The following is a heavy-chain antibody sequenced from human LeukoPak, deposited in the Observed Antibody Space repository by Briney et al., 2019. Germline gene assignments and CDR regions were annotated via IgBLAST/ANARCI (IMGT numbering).Heavy chain of an antibody. CDR3: ARDPSGYYDSSGSFFDY. V-gene: IGHV4-4*07. J-gene: IGHJ4*02. D-gene: IGHD3-22*01. CDR1: GGSFSGYY. Sequence: PSETLSLTCAVYGGSFSGYYWSWIRQPAGKGLEWIGRIYTSGSTNYNPSHKSRVTMSVDTSKNQFSLKLSSVTAADTAVYYCARDPSGYYDSSGSFFDYWGQGTLVTVSS. CDR2: IYTSGST.